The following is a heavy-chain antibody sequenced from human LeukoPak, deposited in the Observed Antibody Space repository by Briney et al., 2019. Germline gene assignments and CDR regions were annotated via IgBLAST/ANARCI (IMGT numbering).Heavy chain of an antibody. CDR1: GYTFTGYY. CDR2: INPNSGGT. J-gene: IGHJ6*03. V-gene: IGHV1-2*02. Sequence: ASVKVSCKASGYTFTGYYMHWVRQAPGQGLEWMGWINPNSGGTNYAQKFQGRVTMTRDTSISTAYMELSGLRSDDTAVYYCARVSYDSSGYAWDPRMYYYYYMDVWGKGTTVTVSS. CDR3: ARVSYDSSGYAWDPRMYYYYYMDV. D-gene: IGHD3-22*01.